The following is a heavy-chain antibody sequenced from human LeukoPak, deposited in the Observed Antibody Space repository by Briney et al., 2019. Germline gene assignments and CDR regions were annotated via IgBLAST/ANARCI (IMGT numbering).Heavy chain of an antibody. CDR3: ARTAVYYYYGMDV. CDR2: ISYDGSNK. J-gene: IGHJ6*02. V-gene: IGHV3-30-3*01. CDR1: GFTFSSYA. D-gene: IGHD2-2*01. Sequence: PGRSLRPSCAASGFTFSSYAMHWVRQAPGKGLEWVAVISYDGSNKYYADSVKGRFTISRDNSKNTLYLQMNSLRAEDTAVYYCARTAVYYYYGMDVWGQGTTVTVSS.